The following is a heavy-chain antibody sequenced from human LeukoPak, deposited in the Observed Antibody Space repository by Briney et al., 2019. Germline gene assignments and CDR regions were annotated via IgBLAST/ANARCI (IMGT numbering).Heavy chain of an antibody. CDR2: IKQDGSEK. Sequence: GGSLRLSCAASGFTFRNYWMSWVRQAPGKGLEWVANIKQDGSEKYYVDSVKGRFTISRDNAKNSLYLQMNSLRAEDTAVYYCARIVLNWCMDYWGQGTLVTVSS. J-gene: IGHJ4*02. CDR1: GFTFRNYW. V-gene: IGHV3-7*03. CDR3: ARIVLNWCMDY. D-gene: IGHD2-8*01.